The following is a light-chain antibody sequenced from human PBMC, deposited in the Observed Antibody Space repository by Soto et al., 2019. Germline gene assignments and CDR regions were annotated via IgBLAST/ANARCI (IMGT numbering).Light chain of an antibody. J-gene: IGKJ4*01. CDR2: AAS. Sequence: DIQMTQSPSSLSASVGDRVTITCRASQAISNYLAWYKQKPGKVPTLLIYAASTLQSGVPSRFSGSGSETDFTLTISSLQPEDAATYYCQKFNAVPTFGGGTKVEI. CDR1: QAISNY. CDR3: QKFNAVPT. V-gene: IGKV1-27*01.